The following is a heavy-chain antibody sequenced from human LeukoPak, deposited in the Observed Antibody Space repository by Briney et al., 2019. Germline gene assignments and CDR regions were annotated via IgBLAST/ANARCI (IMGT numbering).Heavy chain of an antibody. CDR1: GFTFSSSA. D-gene: IGHD5-24*01. J-gene: IGHJ4*02. CDR2: ISGSGSGGST. CDR3: AKSGYNRFDY. V-gene: IGHV3-23*01. Sequence: GGSLRLSCAASGFTFSSSAMSWVRQAPGQGLEWVSSISGSGSGGSTYYADSVKGRFTISRDNSKNTLYLQMNSLIAEDTAVYYCAKSGYNRFDYWGQGTRVTVSS.